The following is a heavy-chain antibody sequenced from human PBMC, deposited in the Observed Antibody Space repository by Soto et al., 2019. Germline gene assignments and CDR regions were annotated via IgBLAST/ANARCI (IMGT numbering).Heavy chain of an antibody. D-gene: IGHD3-9*01. J-gene: IGHJ4*02. CDR1: GYTFTSYA. CDR2: INAGNGNT. CDR3: ARDQDLDWLGGSFDY. V-gene: IGHV1-3*01. Sequence: GASVKVSCKASGYTFTSYAMHWVRQAPGQRLEWMGWINAGNGNTKYSQKFQGRVTITRDTSASTAYMELSSLRSEDTAVYYCARDQDLDWLGGSFDYWGQGTLVTVSS.